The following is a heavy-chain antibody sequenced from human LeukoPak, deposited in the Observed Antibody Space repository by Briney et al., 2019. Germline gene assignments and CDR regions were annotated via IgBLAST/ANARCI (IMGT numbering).Heavy chain of an antibody. CDR3: ARAGYCSSTSCWVHYYYGMDV. CDR2: INPSGGST. V-gene: IGHV1-46*01. D-gene: IGHD2-2*01. CDR1: GYTFTSYY. J-gene: IGHJ6*02. Sequence: RASVRVSCKASGYTFTSYYMHWVRQAPGQGLEWMGIINPSGGSTSYAQKFQGRVTMTRDTSTSTVYMELSSLRSEDTAVYYCARAGYCSSTSCWVHYYYGMDVWGQGTTVTVSS.